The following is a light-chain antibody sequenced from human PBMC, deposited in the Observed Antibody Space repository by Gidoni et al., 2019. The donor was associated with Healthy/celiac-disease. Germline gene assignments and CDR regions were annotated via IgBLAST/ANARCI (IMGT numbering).Light chain of an antibody. V-gene: IGKV4-1*01. J-gene: IGKJ4*01. Sequence: DIGMTQAPDSLAGSLGERATINCKSSQSVLYSSNNKNYLAWYQQKPGQPPKLLIYWASTRESGVPDRFSGSGSGTDFTLTISSLQAEDVAVYYCQQYYSTPNTFGGGTKVEIK. CDR2: WAS. CDR1: QSVLYSSNNKNY. CDR3: QQYYSTPNT.